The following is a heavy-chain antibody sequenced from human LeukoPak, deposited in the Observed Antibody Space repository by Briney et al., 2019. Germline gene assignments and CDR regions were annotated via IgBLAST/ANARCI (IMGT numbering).Heavy chain of an antibody. D-gene: IGHD3-10*02. Sequence: GGSLRLSCAASGFTFDDYAMHWARQAPGKGLEWVSGISWNSGSIGYADSVKGRFTISRDNAKNSLYLQMNSLRAEDTAVYYCARDCSRVCYWGQGTLVTVSS. V-gene: IGHV3-9*01. CDR2: ISWNSGSI. CDR1: GFTFDDYA. CDR3: ARDCSRVCY. J-gene: IGHJ4*02.